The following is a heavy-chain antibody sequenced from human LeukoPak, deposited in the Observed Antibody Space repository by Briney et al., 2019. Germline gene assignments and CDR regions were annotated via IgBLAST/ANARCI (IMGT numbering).Heavy chain of an antibody. CDR1: GFPFRYYA. Sequence: GGSLLLSCTASGFPFRYYAIHWVRQAPGKGLECVALITYGGSNTFYADSVQGRFTVSRDNSKNTLYLQMNSLRTEDTAMYYCARDPRGDPPPGYFDYWGQGALVTVSS. J-gene: IGHJ4*02. V-gene: IGHV3-30-3*01. CDR2: ITYGGSNT. D-gene: IGHD3-3*01. CDR3: ARDPRGDPPPGYFDY.